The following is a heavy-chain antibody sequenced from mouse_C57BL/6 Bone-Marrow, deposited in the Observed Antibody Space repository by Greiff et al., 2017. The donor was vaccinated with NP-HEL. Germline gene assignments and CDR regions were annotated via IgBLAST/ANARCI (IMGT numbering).Heavy chain of an antibody. V-gene: IGHV1-52*01. CDR3: ARGDYDFPFAY. CDR2: IDPSDSET. J-gene: IGHJ3*01. Sequence: VQLQQSGAELVRPGSSVKLSCKASGYTFTSYWMHWVKQRPIQGLEWIGNIDPSDSETHYNQKFKDKATLTVDKSSSTAYMQLSSLTSEDSAVYYCARGDYDFPFAYWGQGTLVTVSA. CDR1: GYTFTSYW. D-gene: IGHD2-4*01.